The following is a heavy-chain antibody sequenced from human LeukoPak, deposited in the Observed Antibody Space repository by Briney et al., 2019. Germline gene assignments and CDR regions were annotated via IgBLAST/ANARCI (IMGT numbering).Heavy chain of an antibody. D-gene: IGHD5-12*01. V-gene: IGHV1-18*01. CDR3: ARGSHVDLAFDY. CDR1: GYTFTSYG. Sequence: ASVKVSCKASGYTFTSYGISWVRQAPGQGLEWMGWISAYNGNTNYAQKLQGRVTITRNTSISTAYMELSSLRSEDTAVYYCARGSHVDLAFDYWGQGTLVTVSS. J-gene: IGHJ4*02. CDR2: ISAYNGNT.